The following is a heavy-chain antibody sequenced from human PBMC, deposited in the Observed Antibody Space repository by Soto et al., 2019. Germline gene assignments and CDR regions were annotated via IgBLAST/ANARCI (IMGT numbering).Heavy chain of an antibody. V-gene: IGHV3-74*01. CDR3: ARRRLGTGPRDY. Sequence: GGSLRLSCAASGFTFSSYWMHWVRQAPGKGLVWVSRINSDGSSTSYADSVKGRFTISRDNAKNTLYLQMNSLRAEDTAVYYCARRRLGTGPRDYWGQGTLVTVSS. D-gene: IGHD3-9*01. CDR1: GFTFSSYW. J-gene: IGHJ4*02. CDR2: INSDGSST.